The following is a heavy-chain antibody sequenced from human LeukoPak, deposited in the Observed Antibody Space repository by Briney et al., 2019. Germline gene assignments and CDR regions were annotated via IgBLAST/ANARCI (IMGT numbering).Heavy chain of an antibody. CDR1: GGSFSGYY. CDR3: ARRLRYFDWHVDY. J-gene: IGHJ4*02. V-gene: IGHV4-34*01. CDR2: INHSGST. Sequence: SETLSLTCAVYGGSFSGYYWSWIRQPPGKGLEWNGEINHSGSTNYNPSLKSRVTISVDTSKNQFSLKLSSVTAADTAVYYCARRLRYFDWHVDYWGQGTLVTVSS. D-gene: IGHD3-9*01.